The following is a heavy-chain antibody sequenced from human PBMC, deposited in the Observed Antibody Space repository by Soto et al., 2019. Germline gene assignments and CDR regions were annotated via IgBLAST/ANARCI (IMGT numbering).Heavy chain of an antibody. J-gene: IGHJ4*02. CDR1: GFTFSNYW. Sequence: GGSLRLSCAASGFTFSNYWMHWVRQAPGKGLVWVSRINNDGSGTSYADSVKGRFTASRDNAKNTLYLQMNSLTAEDTAVYFCARDVHIQSFDDRGQGTSVTVSS. CDR3: ARDVHIQSFDD. V-gene: IGHV3-74*01. CDR2: INNDGSGT.